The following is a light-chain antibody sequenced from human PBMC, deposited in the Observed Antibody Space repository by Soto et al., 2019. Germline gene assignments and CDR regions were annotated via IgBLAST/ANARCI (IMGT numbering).Light chain of an antibody. V-gene: IGKV1-27*01. Sequence: ERVRVSFRPSRGIGNALAWYQQKPGTVPKLLIHSASTLQSGVPSRFSGSGSGTDFTLTISSLQPEDVASYYCQKYDSAPPFGPLSNVDVK. CDR3: QKYDSAPP. J-gene: IGKJ3*01. CDR2: SAS. CDR1: RGIGNA.